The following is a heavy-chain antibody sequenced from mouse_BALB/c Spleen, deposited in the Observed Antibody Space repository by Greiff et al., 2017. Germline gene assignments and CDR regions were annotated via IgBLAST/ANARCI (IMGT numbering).Heavy chain of an antibody. CDR3: ARRGNYAMDY. CDR2: IYPGDGST. D-gene: IGHD1-1*02. V-gene: IGHV1S56*01. Sequence: QVQLKHSGPELVKPGASVKMSCKASGYTFTSYYIHWVKQRPGQGLEWIGWIYPGDGSTKYNEKFKGKTTLTADKSSSTAYMLLSSLTSEDSAIYFCARRGNYAMDYWGQGTSVTVSS. CDR1: GYTFTSYY. J-gene: IGHJ4*01.